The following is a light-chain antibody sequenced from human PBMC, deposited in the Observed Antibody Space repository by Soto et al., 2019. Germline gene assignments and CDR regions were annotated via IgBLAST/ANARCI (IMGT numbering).Light chain of an antibody. CDR1: QSVSSY. V-gene: IGKV3-11*01. CDR3: QQYNNWPPIT. CDR2: DAS. Sequence: VLPQSQAPLSLSPGDRSKLFVRASQSVSSYFAWYQQKPGQAPNLLIYDASNRATGIPARFSGIGSGTAFTLTIRSLQSDDLAVYYCQQYNNWPPITCGQGTRLEI. J-gene: IGKJ5*01.